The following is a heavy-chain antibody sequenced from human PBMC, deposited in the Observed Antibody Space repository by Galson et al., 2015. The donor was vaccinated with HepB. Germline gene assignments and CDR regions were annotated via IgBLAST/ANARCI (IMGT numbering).Heavy chain of an antibody. CDR1: GGTFSSYA. V-gene: IGHV1-69*04. J-gene: IGHJ4*02. CDR3: AREVSDPDTAMVYYFDY. Sequence: SVKVSCKASGGTFSSYAISWVRQAPGQGLEWMGRIIPILGIANYAQKFQGRVTITADKSTSTAYMELSSLRSEDTAVYYCAREVSDPDTAMVYYFDYWGQGTLVTVSS. D-gene: IGHD5-18*01. CDR2: IIPILGIA.